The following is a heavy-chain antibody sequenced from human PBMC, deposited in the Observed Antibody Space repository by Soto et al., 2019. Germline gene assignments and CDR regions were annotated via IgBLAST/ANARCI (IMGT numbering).Heavy chain of an antibody. Sequence: PGGSLRLSCAASGFTFSSYGMHWVRQAPGKGLEWVAVISYDGSNKYYADSVKGRFTISRDNSKNTLYLQMNSLRAEDTAVYYCAKEGGSGGSPAQWGIYYGMDVWGQGTTVTVSS. V-gene: IGHV3-30*18. CDR3: AKEGGSGGSPAQWGIYYGMDV. CDR2: ISYDGSNK. J-gene: IGHJ6*02. D-gene: IGHD2-15*01. CDR1: GFTFSSYG.